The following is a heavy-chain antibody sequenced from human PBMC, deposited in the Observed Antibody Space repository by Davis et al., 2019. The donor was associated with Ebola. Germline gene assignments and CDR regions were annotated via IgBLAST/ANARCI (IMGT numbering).Heavy chain of an antibody. J-gene: IGHJ4*02. D-gene: IGHD1-26*01. V-gene: IGHV3-9*01. CDR2: ISWNSGSI. CDR1: GFTFDDYA. Sequence: PGGSLRLSCAASGFTFDDYAMHWVRQAPGKGLEWVSGISWNSGSIGYADSVKGRFTISRDNAKNSLYLQMNSLRAEDTALYYCAKDMDWKLVGGVDYWGQGTLVTVSS. CDR3: AKDMDWKLVGGVDY.